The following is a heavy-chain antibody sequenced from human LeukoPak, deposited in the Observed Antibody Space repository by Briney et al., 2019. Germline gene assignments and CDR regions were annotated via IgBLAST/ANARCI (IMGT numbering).Heavy chain of an antibody. Sequence: SETLSLTCAVSGGSISSSNWWSWVRQPPGKGLEWIGEIYHSGSTNYNPSLKSRVTISVDTSKNQFSLKLSSVTAADTAVYYCARMYYDFWSGYQYFDYWGQGTLVTVSS. D-gene: IGHD3-3*01. V-gene: IGHV4-4*02. CDR1: GGSISSSNW. CDR2: IYHSGST. CDR3: ARMYYDFWSGYQYFDY. J-gene: IGHJ4*02.